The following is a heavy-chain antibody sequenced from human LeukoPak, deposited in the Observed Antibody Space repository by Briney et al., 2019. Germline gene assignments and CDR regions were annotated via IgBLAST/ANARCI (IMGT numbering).Heavy chain of an antibody. V-gene: IGHV3-30*02. Sequence: GGSLRLSCAASGFTFSSYGMHWVRQAPGKGLEWVAIIRYDGSNKYYADSVKGRFTISRDNSKNTLYLQMNSLRAEDTAVYYCAKKLYYYDSSASNWFDPWGQGTLVTVSS. CDR1: GFTFSSYG. J-gene: IGHJ5*02. D-gene: IGHD3-22*01. CDR3: AKKLYYYDSSASNWFDP. CDR2: IRYDGSNK.